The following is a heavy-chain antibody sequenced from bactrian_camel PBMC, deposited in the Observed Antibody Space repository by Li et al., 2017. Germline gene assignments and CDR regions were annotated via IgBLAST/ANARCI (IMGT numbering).Heavy chain of an antibody. CDR3: AALRRVPTFTRSDLSGLPLGY. J-gene: IGHJ6*01. CDR1: TSEFSEHC. CDR2: SDSDGTI. V-gene: IGHV3S68*01. Sequence: HVQLVESGGGSVQVGGSLRLSCTASTSEFSEHCMGWFRQAPGKAREGVASSDSDGTINYRDSLKGRFTISRDNAKNTLYLQMNSLKPEDTAMYYCAALRRVPTFTRSDLSGLPLGYKGQGTQVTVS.